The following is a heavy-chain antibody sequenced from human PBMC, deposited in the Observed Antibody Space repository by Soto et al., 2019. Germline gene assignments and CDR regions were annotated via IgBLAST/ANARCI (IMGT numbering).Heavy chain of an antibody. CDR2: ISGSGGST. D-gene: IGHD5-12*01. V-gene: IGHV3-23*01. Sequence: VQLLESGGGLVQPGGSLRLSCAASGFTFSSYAMSWVRQAPGKGLEWVSAISGSGGSTYYADSAKGRFTISRDNSKNTLYLQMNSLRVEDTAEYYCAKDRGRPKFDYWGEGTLVTVSS. CDR3: AKDRGRPKFDY. CDR1: GFTFSSYA. J-gene: IGHJ4*02.